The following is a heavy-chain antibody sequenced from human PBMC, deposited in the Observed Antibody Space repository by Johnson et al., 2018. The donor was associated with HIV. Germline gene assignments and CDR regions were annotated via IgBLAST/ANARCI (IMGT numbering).Heavy chain of an antibody. V-gene: IGHV3-30-3*01. D-gene: IGHD3-3*01. CDR3: ARGMYYNFGSGYGIRWDAFDI. CDR2: ISYDGINK. Sequence: QVQLVESGGGVVQPGRSLRLSCAASGFTFSSYAMHWVRQAPGKGLEWVAVISYDGINKYYADSVKGRFTISRDNSENTAYLQMNSLRAGDTAVYYCARGMYYNFGSGYGIRWDAFDIWGQGTMVTVSS. J-gene: IGHJ3*02. CDR1: GFTFSSYA.